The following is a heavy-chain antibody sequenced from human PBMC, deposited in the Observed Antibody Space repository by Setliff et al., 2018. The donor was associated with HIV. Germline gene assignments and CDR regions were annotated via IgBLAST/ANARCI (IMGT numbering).Heavy chain of an antibody. Sequence: GGSLRLSCAASGFTFSRYGMHWVRQAPGKGLEWVAVITYDGNKKYYADSVQGRLTIARDNSNKTLYLQMNSLSAEDTAVYCCARSKGHLYYDDDTGYVLRAFDIWGQGTMVTVSS. CDR3: ARSKGHLYYDDDTGYVLRAFDI. D-gene: IGHD3-22*01. J-gene: IGHJ3*02. V-gene: IGHV3-30*04. CDR2: ITYDGNKK. CDR1: GFTFSRYG.